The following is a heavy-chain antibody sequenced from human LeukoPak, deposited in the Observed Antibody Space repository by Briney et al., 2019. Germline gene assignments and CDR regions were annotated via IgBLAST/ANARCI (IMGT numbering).Heavy chain of an antibody. V-gene: IGHV3-74*01. Sequence: GGSLRLSCAASGFTFSSYWMHWVRQAPGKGLVWVSRINSDGSSTTYADSVKGRFTISRDNAKNTLYLQMNSLRAEDTAVYYRARTRAAAGYSSFWFDPWGQGTLVTVSS. D-gene: IGHD6-13*01. CDR2: INSDGSST. J-gene: IGHJ5*02. CDR1: GFTFSSYW. CDR3: ARTRAAAGYSSFWFDP.